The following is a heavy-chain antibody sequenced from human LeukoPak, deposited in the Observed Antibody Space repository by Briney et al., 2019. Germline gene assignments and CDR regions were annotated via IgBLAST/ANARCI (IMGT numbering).Heavy chain of an antibody. J-gene: IGHJ6*03. Sequence: SETLSLTCAVYGGPFSGFYWSWIRQPPGKGLEWIGDINHSGGTNYIPSLKSRVTISVDTSKNQFSLKLSSVTAADTAVYYCARRLRGGPDHYYYYYYMDVWGKGTTVTVSS. CDR2: INHSGGT. CDR3: ARRLRGGPDHYYYYYYMDV. D-gene: IGHD3-16*01. V-gene: IGHV4-34*01. CDR1: GGPFSGFY.